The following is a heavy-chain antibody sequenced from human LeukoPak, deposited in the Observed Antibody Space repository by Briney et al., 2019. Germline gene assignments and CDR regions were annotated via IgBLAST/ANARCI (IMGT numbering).Heavy chain of an antibody. CDR2: IYSGGST. Sequence: GGSLRLSCAASGFTVSSNYMSWVRQAPGKGLEWVSVIYSGGSTYYADSVKGRFTISRDNSKNTLYLQMNSLRAEDTAVYYCARWSSSSSEIGYYFDYWGQGTLVTVSS. CDR1: GFTVSSNY. D-gene: IGHD6-6*01. CDR3: ARWSSSSSEIGYYFDY. J-gene: IGHJ4*02. V-gene: IGHV3-53*01.